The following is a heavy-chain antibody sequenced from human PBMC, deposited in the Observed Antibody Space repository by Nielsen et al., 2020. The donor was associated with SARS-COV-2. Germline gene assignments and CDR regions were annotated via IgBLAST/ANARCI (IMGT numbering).Heavy chain of an antibody. CDR1: GFIFSDYA. CDR3: AKAPDCSGGSCYSPPDY. V-gene: IGHV3-23*01. CDR2: IKTSGGTT. D-gene: IGHD2-15*01. J-gene: IGHJ4*02. Sequence: GESLKISCAASGFIFSDYAMAWVRQAPGKGLEWVSVIKTSGGTTYYADSVKGRCTISRDNSKNTLYLQMNSLRADDTAVYYCAKAPDCSGGSCYSPPDYWGQGALVTVSS.